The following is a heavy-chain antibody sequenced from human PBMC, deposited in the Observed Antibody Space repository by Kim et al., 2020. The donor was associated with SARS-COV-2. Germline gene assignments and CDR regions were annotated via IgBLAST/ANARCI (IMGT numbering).Heavy chain of an antibody. CDR3: ARSDTSAFSY. D-gene: IGHD3-22*01. Sequence: SKTTYNPSFQGQVTISADTSIRTAYLQWSSLKDSDTAIYYCARSDTSAFSYWGQGTPVTVSS. CDR2: SKT. J-gene: IGHJ4*02. V-gene: IGHV5-51*01.